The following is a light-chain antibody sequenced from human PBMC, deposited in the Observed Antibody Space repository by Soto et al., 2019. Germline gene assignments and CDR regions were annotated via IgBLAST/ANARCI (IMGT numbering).Light chain of an antibody. Sequence: EVVLTQFPVNLSLSPGERATLSCRASQSVSTFLAWYQQKPGQAPRLLIYDASSRATGTPDRFSGSGSGTDFTLTINRLEPEDFALYYCQQYGSSPPTFGQGTKVEIK. CDR3: QQYGSSPPT. V-gene: IGKV3-20*01. J-gene: IGKJ1*01. CDR2: DAS. CDR1: QSVSTF.